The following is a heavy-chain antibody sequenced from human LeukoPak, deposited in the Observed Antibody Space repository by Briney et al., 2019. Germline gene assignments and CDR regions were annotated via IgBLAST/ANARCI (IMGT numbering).Heavy chain of an antibody. V-gene: IGHV3-74*01. D-gene: IGHD3-22*01. CDR2: INTDGSST. CDR1: GFTFSSYW. CDR3: ASDPYYYDSSAPTSVDY. Sequence: PGGSLRLSCAASGFTFSSYWMHWVRQAPGKGLVWVSRINTDGSSTNYADSVKGRFTISRDNAKNSLYLQMNSLRAEDTAVYYCASDPYYYDSSAPTSVDYWGQGTLVTVSS. J-gene: IGHJ4*02.